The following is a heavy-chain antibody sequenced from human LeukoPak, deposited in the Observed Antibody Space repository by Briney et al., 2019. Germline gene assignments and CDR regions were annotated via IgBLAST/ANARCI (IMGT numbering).Heavy chain of an antibody. V-gene: IGHV3-33*08. CDR2: IWYDGSNK. CDR1: GFTFSSYW. CDR3: ARDFDY. J-gene: IGHJ4*02. Sequence: GGSLRLSCAASGFTFSSYWMNWVRQAPGKGLEWVAVIWYDGSNKYYADSVKGRFTISRDNSKNALYLQMNSLRAEDTAVYYCARDFDYWGQGTLVTVSS.